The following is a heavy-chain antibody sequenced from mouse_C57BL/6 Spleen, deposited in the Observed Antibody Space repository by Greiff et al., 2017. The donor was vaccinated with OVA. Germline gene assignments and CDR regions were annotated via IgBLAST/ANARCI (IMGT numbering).Heavy chain of an antibody. CDR1: GYTFTSYW. V-gene: IGHV1-59*01. CDR3: ARERNYYGTPFDY. D-gene: IGHD1-1*01. Sequence: QVQLQQPGAELVRPGTSVKLSCKASGYTFTSYWMHWVKQRPGQGLEWIGVIDPSDSYTNYNQKFKGKATLTVDTSSSTAYMQLSSLTSEDSAVYYCARERNYYGTPFDYWGQGTTLTVSS. J-gene: IGHJ2*01. CDR2: IDPSDSYT.